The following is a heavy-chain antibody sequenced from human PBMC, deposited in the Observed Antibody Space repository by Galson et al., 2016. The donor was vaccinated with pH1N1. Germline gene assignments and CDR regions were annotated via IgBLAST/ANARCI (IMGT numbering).Heavy chain of an antibody. CDR1: GYSFATDW. D-gene: IGHD2/OR15-2a*01. Sequence: QSGAEVKKAGESLKISCQASGYSFATDWIGWVRQTPGKGLGWVGIIYPGDSDTKSSPSFQGQVTMSVDKSISTAYLQWTSLKASDTAMYYCARLSMDPPYYFYFYMDVWGKGTTVTVSS. CDR3: ARLSMDPPYYFYFYMDV. CDR2: IYPGDSDT. V-gene: IGHV5-51*03. J-gene: IGHJ6*03.